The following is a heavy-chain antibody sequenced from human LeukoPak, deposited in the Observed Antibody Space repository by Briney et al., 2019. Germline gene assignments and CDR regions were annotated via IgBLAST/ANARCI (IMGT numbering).Heavy chain of an antibody. D-gene: IGHD3-16*02. CDR2: VSGSGRGENT. CDR3: AKDHDYVWGSYHDHYYFDY. Sequence: GGSLRLSCAASGFTFSSSAMSWVRQAPGKGLEWVSNVSGSGRGENTYYADSVKGRFTISRDNSKNTLYLQMNSLRAEDTAVYYCAKDHDYVWGSYHDHYYFDYWGQGTLVTVSS. J-gene: IGHJ4*02. CDR1: GFTFSSSA. V-gene: IGHV3-23*01.